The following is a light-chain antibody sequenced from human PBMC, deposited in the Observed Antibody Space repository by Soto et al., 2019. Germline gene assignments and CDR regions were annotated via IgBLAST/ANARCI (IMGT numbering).Light chain of an antibody. V-gene: IGKV1-5*03. CDR3: QQYSTYPYT. J-gene: IGKJ2*01. Sequence: DIQMTQSPSTLSASVGDRVTITCRASQSISGWLAWFQQKPGKAPKVLIYKASNLESGVPSRFSGSASGTEFTLTISSLQFDDFATYYCQQYSTYPYTFGQGTKMEIK. CDR2: KAS. CDR1: QSISGW.